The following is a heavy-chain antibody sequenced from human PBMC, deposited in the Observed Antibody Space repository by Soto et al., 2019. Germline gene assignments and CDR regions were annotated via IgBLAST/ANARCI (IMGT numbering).Heavy chain of an antibody. J-gene: IGHJ4*02. CDR2: ISGSGYGT. CDR3: AKGDSSWSYFDF. Sequence: GGSLRLSCAASGFTFRSYAMSWVRQAPGKGLEWVSIISGSGYGTYYAESVKGRFSISRDNSKNTLFLQVNCLRAEDTAVYYCAKGDSSWSYFDFWGQGT. CDR1: GFTFRSYA. D-gene: IGHD6-13*01. V-gene: IGHV3-23*01.